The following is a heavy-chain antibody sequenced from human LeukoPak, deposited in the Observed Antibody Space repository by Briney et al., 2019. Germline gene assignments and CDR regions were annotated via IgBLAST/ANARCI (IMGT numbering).Heavy chain of an antibody. V-gene: IGHV4-61*01. CDR1: GGSLSSGSYY. CDR2: IYYSGST. J-gene: IGHJ4*02. Sequence: SQTLSLTCTVSGGSLSSGSYYWSWIRQPPGKGLEWIGYIYYSGSTNYNPSLKSRVTISIDTSKNQFSLKLSSVTAADTAVYYCARVKSGSYYDWGQGTLVTVSS. D-gene: IGHD1-26*01. CDR3: ARVKSGSYYD.